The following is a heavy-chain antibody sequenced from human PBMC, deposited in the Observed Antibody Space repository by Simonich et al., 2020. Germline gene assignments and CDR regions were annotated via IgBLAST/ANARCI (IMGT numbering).Heavy chain of an antibody. CDR3: ARTNTMRELDTMIRGVDYFDY. J-gene: IGHJ4*02. CDR2: TSPIRGRA. CDR1: GGTFSSSA. V-gene: IGHV1-69*06. Sequence: QVPLVQSGAEVKKPGSSVKVSCKASGGTFSSSAISWVRQAPGQGLEWRGGTSPIRGRANYAQKFQGSVTMTADKSTSTAYMERSSLRSEDTAVYYCARTNTMRELDTMIRGVDYFDYWGQGTLVTVSS. D-gene: IGHD3-10*01.